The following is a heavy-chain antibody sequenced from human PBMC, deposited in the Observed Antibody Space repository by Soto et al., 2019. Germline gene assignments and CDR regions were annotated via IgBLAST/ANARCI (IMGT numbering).Heavy chain of an antibody. J-gene: IGHJ5*02. CDR3: AREVLFEARGWFDP. D-gene: IGHD1-26*01. CDR2: ISSGGNYK. V-gene: IGHV3-21*06. Sequence: EEQLVQSGGGLVRPGGSLRLSCAPSGFAFRSYGMTWVRQAPGKGLEWVSSISSGGNYKDYAGSVKGRFTISRDNAKSSLFLHMNSLRVEDTAVYYCAREVLFEARGWFDPWGQGTLVTVSS. CDR1: GFAFRSYG.